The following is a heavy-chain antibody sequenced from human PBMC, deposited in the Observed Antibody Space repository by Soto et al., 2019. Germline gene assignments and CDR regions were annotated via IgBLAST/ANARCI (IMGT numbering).Heavy chain of an antibody. CDR2: IYYSGST. J-gene: IGHJ4*02. Sequence: SETLSLTCTVSGGSISSGDYYWSWIRQPPGKGLEWIGYIYYSGSTYYNPSLKSRVTISVDTSKNQFSLKLSSVTAADTAAYSCARVRDGTVTAHFDYWGQGTLVTVSS. D-gene: IGHD2-21*02. CDR3: ARVRDGTVTAHFDY. CDR1: GGSISSGDYY. V-gene: IGHV4-30-4*01.